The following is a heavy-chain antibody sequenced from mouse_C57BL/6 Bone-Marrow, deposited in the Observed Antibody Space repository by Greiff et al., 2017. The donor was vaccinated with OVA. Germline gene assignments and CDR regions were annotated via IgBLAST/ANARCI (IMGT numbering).Heavy chain of an antibody. D-gene: IGHD1-1*01. V-gene: IGHV14-4*01. CDR1: GFNIKDDY. Sequence: VQLQQSGAELVRPGASVKLSCTASGFNIKDDYMHWVKQRPEQGLEWIGWLDPENGDTEYAQKFQGTATITADKSSNTAYLQLCSLTSEDTAVYYCTRYYGSSYWYFDVWGTGTTVTVSS. CDR2: LDPENGDT. J-gene: IGHJ1*03. CDR3: TRYYGSSYWYFDV.